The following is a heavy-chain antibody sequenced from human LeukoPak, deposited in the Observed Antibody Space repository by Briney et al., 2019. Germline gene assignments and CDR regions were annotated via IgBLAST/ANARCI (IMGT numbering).Heavy chain of an antibody. V-gene: IGHV4-59*01. D-gene: IGHD3-3*01. CDR2: IYYSGST. CDR3: ASQAVAIFGPIDY. J-gene: IGHJ4*02. Sequence: PSETLSLTCTVSGGSISSYYWSWIRQPPGKGLEWIGYIYYSGSTNYNPSLKSRVTISVDTSKNQFSLKLSSVTAADTAVYYCASQAVAIFGPIDYWGQGTLVTVSS. CDR1: GGSISSYY.